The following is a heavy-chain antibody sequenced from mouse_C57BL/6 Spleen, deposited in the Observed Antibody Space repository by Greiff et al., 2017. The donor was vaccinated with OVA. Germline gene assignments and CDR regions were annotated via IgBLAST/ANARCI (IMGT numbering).Heavy chain of an antibody. D-gene: IGHD2-4*01. J-gene: IGHJ2*01. CDR1: GYTFTDYN. V-gene: IGHV1-22*01. Sequence: EVQLQQSGPELVKPGASVKMSCKASGYTFTDYNMHWVKQSHGKSLEWIGYINPNNGGTSYNQKFKGKATLTVNKSSSTAYMELRSLTSEDSAVYYCARSGDYGRNFDYWGQGTTLTVSS. CDR3: ARSGDYGRNFDY. CDR2: INPNNGGT.